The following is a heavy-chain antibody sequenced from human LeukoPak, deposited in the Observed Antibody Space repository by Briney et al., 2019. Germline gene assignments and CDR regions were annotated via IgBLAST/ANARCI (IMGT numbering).Heavy chain of an antibody. V-gene: IGHV1-69*13. Sequence: SVKVSCKASGGTFSSYAISWVRQAPGQGLEWMGGIIPIYGTTNYAQKFQGRVTITADESTSTAYMEVGSLTSEDTAVYYCTRDLKLYSSSSNYFDYWGQGTLVTVSS. D-gene: IGHD6-6*01. CDR1: GGTFSSYA. J-gene: IGHJ4*02. CDR3: TRDLKLYSSSSNYFDY. CDR2: IIPIYGTT.